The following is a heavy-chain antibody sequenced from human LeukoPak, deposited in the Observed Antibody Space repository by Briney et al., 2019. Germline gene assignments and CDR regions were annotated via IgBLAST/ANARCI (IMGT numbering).Heavy chain of an antibody. V-gene: IGHV3-7*01. CDR2: LEPSGNER. Sequence: PGGSLRLSCAVSGFTIGSHFMGWVRHLPGKGLQCVALLEPSGNERNYVDSVKGRFSISRDNAQNSLSLQMNSLSADDTAVYYCARLGATSSGKYYFDYWGQGTLVTVSS. D-gene: IGHD6-25*01. CDR3: ARLGATSSGKYYFDY. J-gene: IGHJ4*02. CDR1: GFTIGSHF.